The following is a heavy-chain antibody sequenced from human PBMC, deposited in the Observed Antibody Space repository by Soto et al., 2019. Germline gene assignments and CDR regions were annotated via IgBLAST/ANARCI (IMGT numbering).Heavy chain of an antibody. CDR2: IVPMYGTP. V-gene: IGHV1-69*01. CDR1: GDTFNNHL. Sequence: QVQLLQSGSEVREPGSSVRVSCKASGDTFNNHLIAWVRQAPGQGLEWMGGIVPMYGTPHFAQKFQGRVSITADESKRTVYIELNGLGRDDTATFYCARCIQLEYVHGLEGWGQGTKVTVSS. D-gene: IGHD1-1*01. CDR3: ARCIQLEYVHGLEG. J-gene: IGHJ6*02.